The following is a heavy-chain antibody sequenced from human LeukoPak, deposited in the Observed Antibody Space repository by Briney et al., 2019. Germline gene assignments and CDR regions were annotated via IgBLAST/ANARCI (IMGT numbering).Heavy chain of an antibody. J-gene: IGHJ4*02. Sequence: PGGSLRLSCAASGFTFSSYAMSWVRQAPGKGLEGVSGISSSAGSTYYADSVKGRFTISRDNSQNTLYLQMNSLRAEDTAVYYCAKAGSSTTCRRFDYWGQGTLVTVSS. CDR3: AKAGSSTTCRRFDY. CDR2: ISSSAGST. CDR1: GFTFSSYA. D-gene: IGHD2-2*01. V-gene: IGHV3-23*01.